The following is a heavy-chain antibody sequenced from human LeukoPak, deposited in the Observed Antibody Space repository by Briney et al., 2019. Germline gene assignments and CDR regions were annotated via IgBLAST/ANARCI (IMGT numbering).Heavy chain of an antibody. D-gene: IGHD3-3*01. CDR3: TIGTTIFGPLGS. Sequence: GGSLRLSCVASGFTASGFTFANTWMDWVRQSPGKGLEWVGRIKSKPDGGTIDYAAPVKGRFFISRDDSKDTLFLQMDSLKPEDTAVYYCTIGTTIFGPLGSWGQGTLVTVSS. V-gene: IGHV3-15*01. CDR1: GFTFANTW. CDR2: IKSKPDGGTI. J-gene: IGHJ4*02.